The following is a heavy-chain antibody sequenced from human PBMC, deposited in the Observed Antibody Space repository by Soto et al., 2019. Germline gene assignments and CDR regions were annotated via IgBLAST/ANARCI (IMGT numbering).Heavy chain of an antibody. Sequence: GESLKLSCKGSGYSFTSYWIGWVRQMPVKVLEWMGIIYPGDSDTRYSPSFQGQVTISADKSISTAYLQWSSLKASDTAMYYCARQADGYDILTGYYANFDYWGQGTLVTVSS. V-gene: IGHV5-51*01. CDR3: ARQADGYDILTGYYANFDY. J-gene: IGHJ4*02. CDR1: GYSFTSYW. D-gene: IGHD3-9*01. CDR2: IYPGDSDT.